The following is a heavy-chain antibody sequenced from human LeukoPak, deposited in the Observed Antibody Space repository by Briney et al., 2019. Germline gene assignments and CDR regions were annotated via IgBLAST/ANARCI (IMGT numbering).Heavy chain of an antibody. V-gene: IGHV3-53*01. CDR2: IYSGGTT. Sequence: PGRSLRPSCALSALTVRSYVMSWVRHAPGMWLEWVSLIYSGGTTNYADSVKGRFTISRDNSKNTLYLQMNSLRADDTAVYYCAREVGSGSYLAHVFDIWGQGTMVTVSS. J-gene: IGHJ3*02. CDR1: ALTVRSYV. D-gene: IGHD1-26*01. CDR3: AREVGSGSYLAHVFDI.